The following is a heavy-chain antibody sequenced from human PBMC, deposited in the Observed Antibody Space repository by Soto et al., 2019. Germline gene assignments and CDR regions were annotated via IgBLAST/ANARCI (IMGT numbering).Heavy chain of an antibody. CDR2: ISWNSGSI. CDR3: AKDSGGGVGLFDY. V-gene: IGHV3-9*01. Sequence: EVQLVESGGGLVQPGRSLRLSCAASGFTFDDHAMHWVRQVPGKGLEWVSGISWNSGSIGYADSVKGRFTISRDDAKKSLYLQMNRLGVEDPALYYCAKDSGGGVGLFDYWGQGALVTVSS. D-gene: IGHD3-16*01. CDR1: GFTFDDHA. J-gene: IGHJ4*02.